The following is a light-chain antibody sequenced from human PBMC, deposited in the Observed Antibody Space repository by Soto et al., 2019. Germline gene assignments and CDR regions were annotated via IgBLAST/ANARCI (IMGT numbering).Light chain of an antibody. J-gene: IGKJ1*01. V-gene: IGKV3-20*01. CDR2: GTS. CDR3: QQYDSSPRT. Sequence: EIVLTQSPGTLSLSPGERATLSCRASQSVSTRSLAWYQQKPGQAPRLLISGTSSRADDIPDRFSGSGSGTDFTITINSREPEDFAVYYCQQYDSSPRTFGQGTKVE. CDR1: QSVSTRS.